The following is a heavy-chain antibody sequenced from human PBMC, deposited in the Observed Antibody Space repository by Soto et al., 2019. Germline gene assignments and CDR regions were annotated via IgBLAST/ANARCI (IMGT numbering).Heavy chain of an antibody. CDR2: ISTYNGDT. CDR3: AREGVAPYYYYGMDG. V-gene: IGHV1-18*01. D-gene: IGHD5-12*01. J-gene: IGHJ6*02. Sequence: QVQLVQSGAEVKKPGASVKVSCKASGYTFTRSGISWVRQAPGQGLEWMGWISTYNGDTNYAQTFQGRVTMTTDTSTSTVHMEVRSLRSDDTAVYYCAREGVAPYYYYGMDGWGQGTPVPVSS. CDR1: GYTFTRSG.